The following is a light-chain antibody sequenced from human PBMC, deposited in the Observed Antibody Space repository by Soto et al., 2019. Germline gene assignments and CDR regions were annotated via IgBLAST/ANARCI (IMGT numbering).Light chain of an antibody. V-gene: IGKV3-15*01. CDR3: HEYNNCYLGS. J-gene: IGKJ4*01. Sequence: EIVMTQSRATLSVSPGERATLSCGASQSIGSKLAWHQQKPGQAPRLLIYGASTRATGIPVRFSGSGSGTALSLTISGLQSEDFALYDCHEYNNCYLGSVGGGTQVDIK. CDR2: GAS. CDR1: QSIGSK.